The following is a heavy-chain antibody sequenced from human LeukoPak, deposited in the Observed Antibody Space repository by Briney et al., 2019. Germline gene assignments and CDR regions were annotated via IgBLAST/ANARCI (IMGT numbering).Heavy chain of an antibody. J-gene: IGHJ6*02. D-gene: IGHD3-10*01. V-gene: IGHV4-4*07. CDR3: AAESGPGLYYYGMDV. Sequence: PSETLSLTCTVSGGSISSYYWSWIRQPAGKGLEWIGRIYTSGSTNYNPSLKSRVTMSVDTSKNQFSLKLSSVTAADTAVYYCAAESGPGLYYYGMDVWGQGTTVTVSS. CDR2: IYTSGST. CDR1: GGSISSYY.